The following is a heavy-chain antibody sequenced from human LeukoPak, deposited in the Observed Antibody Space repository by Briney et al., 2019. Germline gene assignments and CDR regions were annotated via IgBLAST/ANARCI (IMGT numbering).Heavy chain of an antibody. CDR1: RGTFSSYA. J-gene: IGHJ4*02. Sequence: SVKVSCKASRGTFSSYAISWVPQAPGQGLEWMGGIIPIFGTANYTQKFQGRVTITTDESTSTAYMELSSLRSEDTAVYYCARGPTYYDFWSGYYGFDYWGQGTLVTVSS. V-gene: IGHV1-69*05. D-gene: IGHD3-3*01. CDR3: ARGPTYYDFWSGYYGFDY. CDR2: IIPIFGTA.